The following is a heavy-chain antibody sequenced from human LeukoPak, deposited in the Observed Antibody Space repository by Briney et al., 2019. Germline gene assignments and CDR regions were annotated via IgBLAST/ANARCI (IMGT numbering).Heavy chain of an antibody. CDR1: GFAYSTTW. Sequence: GGSLRLSCVASGFAYSTTWMNWVRQAPGKGLEWVANIGEGERQMNYADSVKGRFSISRDNARNSLFLQLNSLRAEDTAVYYCASSYLKHWGQGTLVTVSS. V-gene: IGHV3-7*01. CDR3: ASSYLKH. CDR2: IGEGERQM. J-gene: IGHJ1*01.